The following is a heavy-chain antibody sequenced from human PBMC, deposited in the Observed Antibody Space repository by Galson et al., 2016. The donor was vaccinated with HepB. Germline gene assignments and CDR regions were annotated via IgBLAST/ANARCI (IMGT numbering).Heavy chain of an antibody. V-gene: IGHV3-11*01. J-gene: IGHJ4*02. CDR1: GFTFSDYY. CDR3: ARGLYYGDYAPHY. CDR2: IDSSGTTI. Sequence: SLRLSCAVSGFTFSDYYMNWIRQAPGKGLECISYIDSSGTTIYYSDSVKGRFTVSRDNAKNSLYLQMNSLRVEDTAVYYCARGLYYGDYAPHYWGQGTLATVSS. D-gene: IGHD4-17*01.